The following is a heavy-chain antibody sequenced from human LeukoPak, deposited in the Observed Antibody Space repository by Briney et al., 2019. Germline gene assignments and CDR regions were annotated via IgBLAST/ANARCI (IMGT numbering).Heavy chain of an antibody. Sequence: GASVKVSCKASGGTFSSYAISWVRQAPGQGLEWMGGIIPIFGTANYAQKFQGRVTMTRDTPTSTVYMELSSLRSEDTAVYYCARAVGVAIPYGMDVWGQGTTVTVSS. J-gene: IGHJ6*02. V-gene: IGHV1-69*05. D-gene: IGHD2-15*01. CDR1: GGTFSSYA. CDR3: ARAVGVAIPYGMDV. CDR2: IIPIFGTA.